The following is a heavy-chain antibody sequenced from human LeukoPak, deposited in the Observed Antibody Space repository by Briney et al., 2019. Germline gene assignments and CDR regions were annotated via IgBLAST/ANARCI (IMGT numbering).Heavy chain of an antibody. J-gene: IGHJ6*02. D-gene: IGHD3-10*01. CDR3: AREYYYGSGSYSYYYGMDV. Sequence: ASVKVSCKASGYTFTSYDINWGRQATGQGLEWMGWMNPNSGNTGYAQKFQGRVTMTRNTSISTAYMELSSLRSEDTAVYYCAREYYYGSGSYSYYYGMDVWGQGTTVTVSS. CDR2: MNPNSGNT. CDR1: GYTFTSYD. V-gene: IGHV1-8*01.